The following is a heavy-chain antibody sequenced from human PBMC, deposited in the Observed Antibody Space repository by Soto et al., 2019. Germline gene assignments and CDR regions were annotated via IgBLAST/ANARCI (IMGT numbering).Heavy chain of an antibody. CDR3: AREGVVPAASDPYYYYGMDV. CDR2: ISAYNGNT. Sequence: QVQLVQSGAEVKKPGASVKVSCKASGYTFTSYGISWVRQAPGQGLEWMGWISAYNGNTNYAQKLQGRVTMTTDTSTSTAYMELRSLRADDTAVYYCAREGVVPAASDPYYYYGMDVWCQGTTVTVSS. D-gene: IGHD2-2*01. V-gene: IGHV1-18*01. J-gene: IGHJ6*02. CDR1: GYTFTSYG.